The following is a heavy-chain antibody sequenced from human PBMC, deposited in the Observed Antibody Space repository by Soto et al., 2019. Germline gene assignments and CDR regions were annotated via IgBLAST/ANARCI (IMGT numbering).Heavy chain of an antibody. CDR1: GYTFTYRN. Sequence: SVKVSCKASGYTFTYRNLHWVRQAPGQALEWMGWITPFNGNTNYAQKFQDRVTITRDRSMSTAYMELSSLRSEDTAMYYCARSRGPDYGMDVGGQGSTGTVSS. V-gene: IGHV1-45*02. CDR3: ARSRGPDYGMDV. J-gene: IGHJ6*02. CDR2: ITPFNGNT.